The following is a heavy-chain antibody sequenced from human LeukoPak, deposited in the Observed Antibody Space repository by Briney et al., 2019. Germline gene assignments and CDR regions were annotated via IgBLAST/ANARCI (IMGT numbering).Heavy chain of an antibody. CDR2: ISYDGSNK. V-gene: IGHV3-30*04. CDR3: AKVTAAGTLYYYYYMDV. Sequence: PGGSLRLSCAASGFTFSSYAMHWVRQAPGKGLEWVAVISYDGSNKYYADSVKGRFTISRDNSKNTLYLQMNSLRAEDTAVYYCAKVTAAGTLYYYYYMDVWGKGTTVTVSS. J-gene: IGHJ6*03. D-gene: IGHD6-13*01. CDR1: GFTFSSYA.